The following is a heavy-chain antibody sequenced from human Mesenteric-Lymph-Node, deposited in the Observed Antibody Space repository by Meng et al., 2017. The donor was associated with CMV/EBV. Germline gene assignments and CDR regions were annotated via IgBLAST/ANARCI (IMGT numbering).Heavy chain of an antibody. Sequence: SETLSLTCAVYGGSFSGYYWSWIRQPPGKGLEWIGEINHSGSTNYNPPLKSRVTISVDTSKNQFSLKLSSVTAADTAVYYCARRRAGWLQLRGPFDYWGQGTLVTVSS. CDR2: INHSGST. J-gene: IGHJ4*02. CDR1: GGSFSGYY. CDR3: ARRRAGWLQLRGPFDY. V-gene: IGHV4-34*01. D-gene: IGHD5-24*01.